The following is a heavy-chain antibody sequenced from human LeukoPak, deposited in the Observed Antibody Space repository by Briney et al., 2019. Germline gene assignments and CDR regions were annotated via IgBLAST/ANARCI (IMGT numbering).Heavy chain of an antibody. CDR3: ARSEHIVVVTSTPASY. Sequence: TGGSLRLSCAASGFTFSSYAMHWVRQAPGKGLEWVAVISYDGSNKYYADSEKGRFTISRDNSKNTVFMEMNSLKPEDTALYYCARSEHIVVVTSTPASYWGQGTLVTVSS. CDR1: GFTFSSYA. J-gene: IGHJ4*02. V-gene: IGHV3-30-3*01. CDR2: ISYDGSNK. D-gene: IGHD2-21*02.